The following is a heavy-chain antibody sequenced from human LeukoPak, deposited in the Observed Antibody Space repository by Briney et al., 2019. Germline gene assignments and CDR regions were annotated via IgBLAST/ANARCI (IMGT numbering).Heavy chain of an antibody. CDR2: IYYSGST. J-gene: IGHJ4*02. Sequence: PSETLSLTCTVSGGSISSRTYYWGWIRQPPGKGLEWIASIYYSGSTYYNPSLKSRVTISIDTSKNQFSLKLSSVTAADTAVYYCARKGVSDLYYFDSWGQGTLVTVSS. V-gene: IGHV4-39*01. CDR3: ARKGVSDLYYFDS. D-gene: IGHD3-16*01. CDR1: GGSISSRTYY.